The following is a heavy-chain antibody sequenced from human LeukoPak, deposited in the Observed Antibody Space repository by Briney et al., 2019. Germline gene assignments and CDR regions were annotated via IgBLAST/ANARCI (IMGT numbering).Heavy chain of an antibody. V-gene: IGHV1-69*04. CDR1: GGTFSSYA. D-gene: IGHD1-1*01. CDR2: IIPILGIA. CDR3: AREEDDRYYYYGMDV. J-gene: IGHJ6*02. Sequence: ASVKVSCKASGGTFSSYAISWVRQAPGQGLEWMGRIIPILGIANYAQKFQGRVTITADKSMSTAYMELSSLRSEDTAVYYCAREEDDRYYYYGMDVWGQGTTVTVSS.